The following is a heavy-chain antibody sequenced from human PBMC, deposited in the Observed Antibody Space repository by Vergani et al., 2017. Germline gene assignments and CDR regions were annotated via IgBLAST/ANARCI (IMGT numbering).Heavy chain of an antibody. CDR2: ISSSSSYT. J-gene: IGHJ4*01. Sequence: QVQLVESGGGLVKPGGSLRLSCAASGFTFSDYYMSWIRQAPGKGLEWVSYISSSSSYTKYADSVKGRLTISRDNAKNSLYLQMNSLRAEDPAVYYCAGWLSRITFGGVIVSPTPMRYWGQGTLVTVSS. V-gene: IGHV3-11*05. CDR1: GFTFSDYY. D-gene: IGHD3-16*02. CDR3: AGWLSRITFGGVIVSPTPMRY.